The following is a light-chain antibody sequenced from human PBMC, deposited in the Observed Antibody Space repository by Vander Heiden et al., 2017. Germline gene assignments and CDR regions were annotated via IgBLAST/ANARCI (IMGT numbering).Light chain of an antibody. Sequence: TVATQKQSFSVSPAGTVILTSGLSSESGSTSYYPSRYQQTPGPTPRMLIFNTHIRSFAVPVPFSGSVFGNKAALTIPGAQTDDEYDYYCGLFVTGGVWVFGGGTRLTVL. V-gene: IGLV8-61*01. CDR3: GLFVTGGVWV. CDR1: SESGSTSYY. J-gene: IGLJ3*02. CDR2: NTH.